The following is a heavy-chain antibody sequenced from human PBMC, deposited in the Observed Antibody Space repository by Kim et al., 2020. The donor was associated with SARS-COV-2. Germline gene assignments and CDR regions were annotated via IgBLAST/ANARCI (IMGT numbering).Heavy chain of an antibody. CDR1: GFTFRSYW. D-gene: IGHD6-19*01. Sequence: GGSLRLSCAASGFTFRSYWMSWVRQAPGKRLEWGANIKEDGSEKYYVDSVKGRFTISRDNAKNSRYLQMNSLRAEDTAVYYCARAGSGWYNYWGQGTLVAVSS. CDR2: IKEDGSEK. J-gene: IGHJ4*02. V-gene: IGHV3-7*04. CDR3: ARAGSGWYNY.